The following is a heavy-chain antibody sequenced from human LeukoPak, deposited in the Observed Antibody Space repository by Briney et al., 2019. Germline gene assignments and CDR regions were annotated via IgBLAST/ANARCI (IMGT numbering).Heavy chain of an antibody. J-gene: IGHJ3*02. CDR1: GYSISSGYY. CDR3: ARDATLRDYGDYELTRNSDAFDI. Sequence: PSETLSLTCTVSGYSISSGYYWGWIRQPPGKGLEWIGSIYHSGSTYYNPSLKSRVTISVDTSKNQFSLKLSSVTAADTAVYYCARDATLRDYGDYELTRNSDAFDIWGQGTMVTVSS. V-gene: IGHV4-38-2*02. D-gene: IGHD4-17*01. CDR2: IYHSGST.